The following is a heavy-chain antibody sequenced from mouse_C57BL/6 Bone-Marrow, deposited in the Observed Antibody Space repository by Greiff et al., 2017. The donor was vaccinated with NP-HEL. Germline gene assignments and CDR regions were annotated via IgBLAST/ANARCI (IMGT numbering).Heavy chain of an antibody. CDR3: ARDGRRRYFDV. CDR2: INYDGSST. Sequence: EVQRVESEGGLVQPGSSMKLSCTASGFTFSDYYMAWVRQVPEKGLEWVANINYDGSSTYYLDSLKSRFIISRDNAKNILYLQMSSLKSEDTATYYCARDGRRRYFDVWGTGTTVTVSS. J-gene: IGHJ1*03. D-gene: IGHD4-1*01. V-gene: IGHV5-16*01. CDR1: GFTFSDYY.